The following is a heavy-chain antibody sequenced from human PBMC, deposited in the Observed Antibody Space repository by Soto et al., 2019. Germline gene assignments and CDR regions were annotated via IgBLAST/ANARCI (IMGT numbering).Heavy chain of an antibody. D-gene: IGHD1-1*01. CDR3: TRIPVDTTVIDWSDP. V-gene: IGHV4-61*03. Sequence: TVSGDSVSSGNYYWTWIRQPPGKGLEWIGYIFYNENTNYNPSLKSRVTISLDMSKNHFSLKLTSVTAADTAMYYCTRIPVDTTVIDWSDPWGQGTLVTVSS. CDR1: GDSVSSGNYY. J-gene: IGHJ5*02. CDR2: IFYNENT.